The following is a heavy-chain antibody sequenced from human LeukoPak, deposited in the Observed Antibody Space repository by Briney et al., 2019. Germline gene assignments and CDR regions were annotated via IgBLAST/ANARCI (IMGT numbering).Heavy chain of an antibody. V-gene: IGHV3-21*01. CDR3: AKDLDGWPLFDY. Sequence: GGSLRLSCAASGFTFSSYSMNWVRQAPGKGLEWVSSISSSSSYIYYADSVKGRFTISRDNAKNSLYLQMNSLRAEDTAVYYCAKDLDGWPLFDYWGQGTLVTVSS. D-gene: IGHD5-24*01. CDR1: GFTFSSYS. CDR2: ISSSSSYI. J-gene: IGHJ4*02.